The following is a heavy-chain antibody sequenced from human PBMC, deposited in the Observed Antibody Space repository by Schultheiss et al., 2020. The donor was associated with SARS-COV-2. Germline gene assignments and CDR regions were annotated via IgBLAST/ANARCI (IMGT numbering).Heavy chain of an antibody. CDR3: ARIHFSGAVAGPQDY. CDR2: IYPGDSDT. CDR1: GYSFTSYW. Sequence: GGSLRLSCKGSGYSFTSYWIGWVRQMPGKGLEWMGIIYPGDSDTRYSPSFQGQVTISADKSISTAYLQWSSLKASDTAMYYCARIHFSGAVAGPQDYWGQGTLVTVSS. D-gene: IGHD6-19*01. J-gene: IGHJ4*02. V-gene: IGHV5-51*01.